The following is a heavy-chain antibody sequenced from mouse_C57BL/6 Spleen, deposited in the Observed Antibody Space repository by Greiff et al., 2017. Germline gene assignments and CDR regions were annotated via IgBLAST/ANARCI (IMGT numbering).Heavy chain of an antibody. V-gene: IGHV1-61*01. CDR1: GYTFTSYW. CDR2: IYPSDSET. Sequence: QVHVKQSGAELVRPGSSVKLSCKASGYTFTSYWMDWVKQRPGQGLEWIGNIYPSDSETHYNQKFKDKATLTVDKSSSTAYMQLSSLTSEDSAVYYCAREGYDYDFDYWGQGTTLTVSS. CDR3: AREGYDYDFDY. J-gene: IGHJ2*01. D-gene: IGHD2-4*01.